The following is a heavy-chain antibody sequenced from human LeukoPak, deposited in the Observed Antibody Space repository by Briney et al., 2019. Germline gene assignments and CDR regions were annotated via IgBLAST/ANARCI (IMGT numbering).Heavy chain of an antibody. D-gene: IGHD5-12*01. V-gene: IGHV4-4*02. CDR2: MYHRGDT. J-gene: IGHJ4*02. Sequence: SETLSLTCAVSGGSISSGYWWSWVRQAPGKGLEWIGEMYHRGDTHYNPSLKSRVTISVDKSNNQFSLSLTFVTTADTAVYYCAREMRGYSGSNPDYWGQGTLVIVSS. CDR3: AREMRGYSGSNPDY. CDR1: GGSISSGYW.